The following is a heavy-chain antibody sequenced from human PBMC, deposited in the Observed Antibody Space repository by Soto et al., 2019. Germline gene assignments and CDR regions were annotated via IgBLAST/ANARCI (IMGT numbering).Heavy chain of an antibody. V-gene: IGHV1-18*01. CDR3: AGLLTEGATYREDAFDM. CDR1: GYTFTSHG. D-gene: IGHD1-26*01. J-gene: IGHJ3*02. CDR2: ISTYNGKT. Sequence: QLQLVQSGGEVKTPGASVKVSCTTSGYTFTSHGISWVRQAPGQGLEWMGWISTYNGKTDYAQKFQGRVTLTADTRTSTVYLEVWILRSDDTAVYYCAGLLTEGATYREDAFDMWGQGTKVTVSS.